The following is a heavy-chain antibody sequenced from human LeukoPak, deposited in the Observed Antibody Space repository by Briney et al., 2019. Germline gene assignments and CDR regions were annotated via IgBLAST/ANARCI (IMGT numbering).Heavy chain of an antibody. CDR3: ERPCRLCGILTAGDAFDI. V-gene: IGHV3-21*01. J-gene: IGHJ3*02. D-gene: IGHD3-9*01. CDR1: GFTFSSYS. Sequence: PGGSLRLSCAASGFTFSSYSMNWVRQAPGKGLEWVSSISSSSSYIYYADSVKGRFTISRDNAKNSLYLQMNSLRAEDTAVYYFERPCRLCGILTAGDAFDIWGQGTMVPVSS. CDR2: ISSSSSYI.